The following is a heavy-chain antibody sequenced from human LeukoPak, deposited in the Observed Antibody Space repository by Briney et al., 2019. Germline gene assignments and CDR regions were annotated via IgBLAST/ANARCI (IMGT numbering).Heavy chain of an antibody. J-gene: IGHJ4*02. CDR3: ASPQYSSSWHYFDY. CDR1: GFTFSSYS. CDR2: ISSSSSYI. V-gene: IGHV3-21*01. D-gene: IGHD6-13*01. Sequence: PGGSLRLSCAASGFTFSSYSMNWVRQAPGKGLEWVSSISSSSSYIYYADSVKGRFTISRDNAKNSLYLQMNSLRAEDTAVYYCASPQYSSSWHYFDYWGRGTLVTVSS.